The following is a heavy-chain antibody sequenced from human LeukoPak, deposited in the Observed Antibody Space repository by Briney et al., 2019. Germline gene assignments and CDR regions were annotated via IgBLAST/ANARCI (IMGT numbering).Heavy chain of an antibody. CDR2: INHSGST. D-gene: IGHD3-22*01. V-gene: IGHV4-34*01. Sequence: SETLSLTCAVYGGSFSGHYWSWIRQPPGKGLEWIGEINHSGSTNYNPSLKSRVTISVDTSKNQFSLKLSSVTAADTAVYYCARHYYDSSGYYVYWGQGTLVTVSS. J-gene: IGHJ4*02. CDR3: ARHYYDSSGYYVY. CDR1: GGSFSGHY.